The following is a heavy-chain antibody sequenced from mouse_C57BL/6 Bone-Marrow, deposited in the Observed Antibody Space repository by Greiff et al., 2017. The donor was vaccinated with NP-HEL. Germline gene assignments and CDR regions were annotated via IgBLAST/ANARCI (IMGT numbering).Heavy chain of an antibody. D-gene: IGHD2-3*01. Sequence: VQLQQSGAELARPGASVKLSCKASGYTFTSYGISWVKQRTGQGLEWIGEIYPRSGNTYYNEKFKGKATLIADKSSSTAYMELRSLTSEDSAVYFCAREGIYDGYYVAYWGQGTLVTVSA. CDR2: IYPRSGNT. V-gene: IGHV1-81*01. CDR1: GYTFTSYG. CDR3: AREGIYDGYYVAY. J-gene: IGHJ3*01.